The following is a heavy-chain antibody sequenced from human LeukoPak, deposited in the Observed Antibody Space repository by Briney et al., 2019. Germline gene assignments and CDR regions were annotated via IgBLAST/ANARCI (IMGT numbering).Heavy chain of an antibody. V-gene: IGHV3-23*01. CDR3: ARCYSIAVAGSDY. D-gene: IGHD6-19*01. Sequence: GGSLRLSCAASGFTFSSYAKSWVRQAPGKGLEWVSAISGSGGSTYYADSVKGRFTISRDNSKNTLYLQMNSLRAEGTAVYYCARCYSIAVAGSDYWGQGTLVTVSS. J-gene: IGHJ4*02. CDR2: ISGSGGST. CDR1: GFTFSSYA.